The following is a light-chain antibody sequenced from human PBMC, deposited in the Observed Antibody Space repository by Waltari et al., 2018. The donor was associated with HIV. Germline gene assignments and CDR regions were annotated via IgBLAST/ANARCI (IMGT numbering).Light chain of an antibody. CDR2: EVN. CDR3: NSYAGSNNWV. V-gene: IGLV2-8*01. Sequence: QSALTQPPSASGSPGQSVTISCNGTSSDVGGSTYVSWYQQHPGKAPKLMMYEVNKRPSGVPDRFSGSKSANTASLTVSGLQADDEADYYCNSYAGSNNWVFGGGTKLTVL. J-gene: IGLJ3*02. CDR1: SSDVGGSTY.